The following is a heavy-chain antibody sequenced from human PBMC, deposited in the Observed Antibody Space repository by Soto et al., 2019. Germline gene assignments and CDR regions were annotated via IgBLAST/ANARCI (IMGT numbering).Heavy chain of an antibody. J-gene: IGHJ4*02. D-gene: IGHD3-16*02. V-gene: IGHV3-23*01. CDR1: GFTFSSYA. CDR3: AKDRPYDYIWGSYRPSGY. Sequence: GGSLRLSCAASGFTFSSYAMSWVRQAPGKGLEWVSAISGSGGRTYYADSVKGRFTISRDNSKNTLYLQMNSLRAEDTAVYYCAKDRPYDYIWGSYRPSGYWGQGTLVTVSS. CDR2: ISGSGGRT.